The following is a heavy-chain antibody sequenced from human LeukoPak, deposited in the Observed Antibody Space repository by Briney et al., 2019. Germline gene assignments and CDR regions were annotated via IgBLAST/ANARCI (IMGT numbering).Heavy chain of an antibody. D-gene: IGHD3-10*01. J-gene: IGHJ4*02. CDR3: TSALRGSGLGNY. V-gene: IGHV3-7*01. CDR1: GFTFSSYW. CDR2: IKQDGTEK. Sequence: AGSLRLSCAVYGFTFSSYWMSWVRQAPGKGLEWVANIKQDGTEKNYVDSVKGRFTISRDDAKNSLYLQMNSLRAEDTAVYYCTSALRGSGLGNYWGQGTLVTVSS.